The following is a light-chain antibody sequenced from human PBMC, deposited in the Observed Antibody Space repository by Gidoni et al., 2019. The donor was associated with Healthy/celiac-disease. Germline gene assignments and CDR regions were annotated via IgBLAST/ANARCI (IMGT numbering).Light chain of an antibody. CDR3: RQSYSTPLT. V-gene: IGKV1-39*01. Sequence: DSQMTQSPSSLSASVGDRVTITCRASQSISSYLNWYQQKPGKAPTHLFYAASSLQSAVPSRFSGIGSWTHFTLPLSSLQPDDFASYYCRQSYSTPLTFGGGTKVEIK. CDR1: QSISSY. CDR2: AAS. J-gene: IGKJ4*01.